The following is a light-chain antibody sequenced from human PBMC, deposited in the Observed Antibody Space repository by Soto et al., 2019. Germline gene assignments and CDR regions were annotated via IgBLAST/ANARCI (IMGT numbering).Light chain of an antibody. CDR1: QGISSY. J-gene: IGKJ5*01. Sequence: IRITLFLSSLSAYTGDRVTITCRASQGISSYLAWYQQKPGKAPKLLIYAASTLQSGVPSRFSGSGSGTDFTLTISCLQSEDFAGYYCQQYYNGPPITFGQGTRLEI. CDR3: QQYYNGPPIT. V-gene: IGKV1-8*01. CDR2: AAS.